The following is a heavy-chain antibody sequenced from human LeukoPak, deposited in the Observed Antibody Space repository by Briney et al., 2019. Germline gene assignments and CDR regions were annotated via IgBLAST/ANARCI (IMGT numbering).Heavy chain of an antibody. D-gene: IGHD2-15*01. J-gene: IGHJ4*02. CDR2: INSDGSST. V-gene: IGHV3-74*01. CDR1: GFTFSSYW. CDR3: ARDRDSDYFDY. Sequence: GGALRLSCAASGFTFSSYWMHWVRQAPGKGLVWVSRINSDGSSTSYADSVKGRFTISRDNAKNTLYLQMNSLRAEDTAVYYCARDRDSDYFDYWGQGTLVTVSS.